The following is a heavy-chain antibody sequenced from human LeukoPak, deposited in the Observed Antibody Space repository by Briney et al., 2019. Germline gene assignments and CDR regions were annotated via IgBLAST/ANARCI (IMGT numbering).Heavy chain of an antibody. CDR2: IHYSGST. V-gene: IGHV4-59*01. CDR3: ARWGHFDTSGYFVVDY. D-gene: IGHD3-22*01. J-gene: IGHJ4*02. Sequence: NPSETLSLTCTISDGSISSYYWNWIRQSPGKGLEWIGHIHYSGSTHHNPSLQSRVSISIDTSKNHFSLNLRSVTAVDTAVYYCARWGHFDTSGYFVVDYWGQGTLVTVSS. CDR1: DGSISSYY.